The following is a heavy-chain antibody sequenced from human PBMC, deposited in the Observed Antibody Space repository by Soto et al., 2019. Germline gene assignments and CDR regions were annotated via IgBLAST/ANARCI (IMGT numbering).Heavy chain of an antibody. J-gene: IGHJ4*02. D-gene: IGHD1-26*01. CDR3: ARGPEWELPYFDY. CDR1: GGSISSYY. CDR2: IYYSGST. Sequence: QVQLQESGPGLVKPSETLSLTCTVSGGSISSYYWSWIRQPPGKGLEWIGYIYYSGSTNYNPSLQSRVTISVDTSKNQFSLKLSSVTAADTAVYYCARGPEWELPYFDYWGQGTLVTVSS. V-gene: IGHV4-59*01.